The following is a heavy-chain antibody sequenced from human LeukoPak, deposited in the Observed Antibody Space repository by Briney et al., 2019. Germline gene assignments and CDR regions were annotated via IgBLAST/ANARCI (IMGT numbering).Heavy chain of an antibody. D-gene: IGHD6-13*01. Sequence: GSLRLSCAASGFTFSSYWMHWVRQAPGKGLVWVSRINSDGSSTSYAASVKGRFTISRDNAKNTLYLQMNSLRAEDTAVYYCARGAAAGTMWGGFDYWGQGTLVTVSS. CDR3: ARGAAAGTMWGGFDY. J-gene: IGHJ4*02. CDR1: GFTFSSYW. V-gene: IGHV3-74*01. CDR2: INSDGSST.